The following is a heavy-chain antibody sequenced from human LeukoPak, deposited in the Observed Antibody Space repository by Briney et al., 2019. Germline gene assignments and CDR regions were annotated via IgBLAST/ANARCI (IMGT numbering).Heavy chain of an antibody. CDR1: GGSISSSSYY. V-gene: IGHV4-39*01. Sequence: NPSETLSLTCTVSGGSISSSSYYWGWIRQPPGKGLEWIGSIYYSGSTYYNPSLKSRVTISVDTSKNQFSLKLSSVTAADTAVYYCARQPSLQHNYYYYYGMDVWGQGTTVTVSS. J-gene: IGHJ6*02. CDR2: IYYSGST. CDR3: ARQPSLQHNYYYYYGMDV. D-gene: IGHD1-1*01.